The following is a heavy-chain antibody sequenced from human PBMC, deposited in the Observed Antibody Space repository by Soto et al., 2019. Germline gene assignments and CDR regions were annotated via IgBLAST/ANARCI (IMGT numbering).Heavy chain of an antibody. CDR2: ISGSTSYI. Sequence: EVQLVESGGGLVKPGGSLRLSCAASGFSFSDYSMNWVRQAPGKGLEWVSSISGSTSYIYYADSLKGRFTVSRDNDEKSLYLQMNSLRAEDTAVYYCARDGAYCSATGCRDYYHYLDVWGKGTTVTVSS. D-gene: IGHD2-15*01. CDR1: GFSFSDYS. V-gene: IGHV3-21*01. J-gene: IGHJ6*03. CDR3: ARDGAYCSATGCRDYYHYLDV.